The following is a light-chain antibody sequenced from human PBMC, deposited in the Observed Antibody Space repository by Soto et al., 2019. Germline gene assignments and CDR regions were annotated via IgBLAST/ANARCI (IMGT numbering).Light chain of an antibody. CDR2: DVS. CDR3: QQRSNLPLT. CDR1: QSVSSS. J-gene: IGKJ4*01. V-gene: IGKV3-11*01. Sequence: EIVLTQSPGTLSLSPGERATLSCRASQSVSSSLAWYQQKPGQTPRLLIYDVSNRATGIPARFSGSGSGTDFTLTVSSLEPEDFAVYYCQQRSNLPLTFGGGTKVEIK.